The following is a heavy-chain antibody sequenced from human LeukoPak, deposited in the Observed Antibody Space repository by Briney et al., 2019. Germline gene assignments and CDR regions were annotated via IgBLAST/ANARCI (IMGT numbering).Heavy chain of an antibody. CDR1: GGSISSYY. CDR3: ARSRSGYSYDHAAFDI. CDR2: IDYRGST. V-gene: IGHV4-59*01. J-gene: IGHJ3*02. D-gene: IGHD5-18*01. Sequence: SETLSLTCTVSGGSISSYYWSWIRQPPGKGLEWIAYIDYRGSTTYNPSLKSRVTVSVDTSRNQFSLKLSSVTAADTAVYYCARSRSGYSYDHAAFDIWGQGTMVTVSS.